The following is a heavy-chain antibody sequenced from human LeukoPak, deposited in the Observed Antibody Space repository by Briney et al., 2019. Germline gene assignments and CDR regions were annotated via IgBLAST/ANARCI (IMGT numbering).Heavy chain of an antibody. CDR2: IKYDGSEK. CDR1: GFTFSDYW. CDR3: TRDER. Sequence: GGSLRLSCAVSGFTFSDYWMSWVRQAPGKGLEWVANIKYDGSEKYYVDSVRGRFTISRDTAKNSLYLQMNSLRAEDTAVYYCTRDERWGQGTLVTVSS. V-gene: IGHV3-7*04. J-gene: IGHJ4*02.